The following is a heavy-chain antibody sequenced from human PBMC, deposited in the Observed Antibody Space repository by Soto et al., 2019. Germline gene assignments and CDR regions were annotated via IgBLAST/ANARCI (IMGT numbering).Heavy chain of an antibody. Sequence: EVQLVESGGGLVKPGGSLRLSCAASGFTFSSYSMNWVRQAPGKGLEWVSSISSSSSYIYYADSVKGRFTISRDNAKNALYLQMNSLRAEDTAVYYCVRGATGMTTVTTVDYYYYYGMDVWGQGTTVTVSS. V-gene: IGHV3-21*01. J-gene: IGHJ6*01. CDR1: GFTFSSYS. CDR3: VRGATGMTTVTTVDYYYYYGMDV. D-gene: IGHD4-17*01. CDR2: ISSSSSYI.